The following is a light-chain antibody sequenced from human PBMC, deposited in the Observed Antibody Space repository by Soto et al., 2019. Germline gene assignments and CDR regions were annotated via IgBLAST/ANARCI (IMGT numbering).Light chain of an antibody. CDR3: QQRSTWPPFT. Sequence: ELVLAQSPATLSLSPGDRATLSCRASQSVSSNLAWYQQKPGKAPRLLIYDASNRATGIPARFSGSGSGTDFTLTISSLEPEDFAVYYCQQRSTWPPFTFGRGTKVEIK. V-gene: IGKV3-11*01. CDR2: DAS. CDR1: QSVSSN. J-gene: IGKJ4*02.